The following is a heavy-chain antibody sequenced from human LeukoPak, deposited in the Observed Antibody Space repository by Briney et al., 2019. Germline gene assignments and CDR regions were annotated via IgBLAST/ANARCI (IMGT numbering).Heavy chain of an antibody. CDR1: GFTFSSYG. V-gene: IGHV3-30*03. Sequence: PGGSLRLSCAASGFTFSSYGMHWVRQAPGKGLEWVAVISYDGSNKYYADSVKGRFTISRDNSKNTLYLQMNSLRAEDTAVYYCASGVDLDSSTYRPFDYWGQGALVTVSS. CDR2: ISYDGSNK. CDR3: ASGVDLDSSTYRPFDY. D-gene: IGHD2/OR15-2a*01. J-gene: IGHJ4*02.